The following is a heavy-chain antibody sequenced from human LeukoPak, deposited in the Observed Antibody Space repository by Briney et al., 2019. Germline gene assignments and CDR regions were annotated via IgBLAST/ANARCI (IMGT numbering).Heavy chain of an antibody. J-gene: IGHJ3*02. Sequence: ASVKVSCKASGYTFTSYGISWVRQAPGQGLEWMGWISAYNGNTNYAQKLQGRVTMTTDTSTSTAYMELRSLRSDDTAVYYCAKGPYYYDSSAYHYGAFDIWGQGTMVTVSS. CDR1: GYTFTSYG. CDR3: AKGPYYYDSSAYHYGAFDI. CDR2: ISAYNGNT. V-gene: IGHV1-18*01. D-gene: IGHD3-22*01.